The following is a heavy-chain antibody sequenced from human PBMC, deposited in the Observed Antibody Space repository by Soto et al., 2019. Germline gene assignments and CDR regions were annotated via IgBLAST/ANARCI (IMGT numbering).Heavy chain of an antibody. Sequence: GGSLRLSCAASGLTVSNQYMTWVRQAPGKGLEWVSVIHSGGNTFYADSVKGRFTISRDNSKNTLYLQMNSLRAEDTAVYHCARNGRPSLYYYMDVWGKGTTVTVSS. D-gene: IGHD2-8*01. V-gene: IGHV3-66*01. CDR1: GLTVSNQY. J-gene: IGHJ6*03. CDR2: IHSGGNT. CDR3: ARNGRPSLYYYMDV.